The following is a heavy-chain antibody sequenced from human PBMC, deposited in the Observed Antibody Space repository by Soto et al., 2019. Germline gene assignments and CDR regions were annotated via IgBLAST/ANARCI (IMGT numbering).Heavy chain of an antibody. V-gene: IGHV4-61*01. J-gene: IGHJ5*02. CDR2: IYYSGST. Sequence: PSETLSLTCTVSGGSVSSGSYYWSWIRQPPGKGLEWIGYIYYSGSTNYNPSLKSRVTISVDTSKNQFSLKLSSVTAADTAVYYCARGKLWFGELVVGWFDPWGQGTLVTVSS. CDR3: ARGKLWFGELVVGWFDP. D-gene: IGHD3-10*01. CDR1: GGSVSSGSYY.